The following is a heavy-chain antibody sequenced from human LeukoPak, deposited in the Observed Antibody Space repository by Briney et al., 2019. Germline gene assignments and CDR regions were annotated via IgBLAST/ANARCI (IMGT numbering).Heavy chain of an antibody. J-gene: IGHJ4*02. CDR2: INHSGST. D-gene: IGHD3/OR15-3a*01. CDR3: ATKSGLGIDY. Sequence: NPSETLSLTCAVYGGSFSGYYWSWIRQPPGKGLEWIGEINHSGSTNYNPSLKSRVTISVDTSKNQFSLKLSSVTAADTAVYYCATKSGLGIDYWGQGTLVTVSS. V-gene: IGHV4-34*01. CDR1: GGSFSGYY.